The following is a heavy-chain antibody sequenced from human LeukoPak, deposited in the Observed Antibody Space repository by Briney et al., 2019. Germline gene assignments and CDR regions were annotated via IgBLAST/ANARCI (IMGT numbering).Heavy chain of an antibody. CDR3: ARSTYDYSSSLPYFDY. Sequence: PSETLSLTCTVSGYSISSGYYWGWIRQPPGKGLEWIGSIYHSGSTYYNPSLKSRVTISVDTSKNQFSLKLSSVTAADTAVYYCARSTYDYSSSLPYFDYWGQGTLVTVSS. V-gene: IGHV4-38-2*02. J-gene: IGHJ4*02. CDR1: GYSISSGYY. CDR2: IYHSGST. D-gene: IGHD6-6*01.